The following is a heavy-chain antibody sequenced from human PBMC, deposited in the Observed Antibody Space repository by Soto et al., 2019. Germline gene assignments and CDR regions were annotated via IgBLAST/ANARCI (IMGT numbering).Heavy chain of an antibody. CDR1: GGSFSGYY. D-gene: IGHD5-12*01. CDR3: ARLSSGYDSFDY. V-gene: IGHV4-34*01. CDR2: INHSGST. Sequence: SETLSLTCAVYGGSFSGYYWSWIRQPPGKGLEWIGEINHSGSTNYNPSLKSRVTISVDTSKNQFSLKLSSVTAADTAVYYCARLSSGYDSFDYWGQGTLVTVSS. J-gene: IGHJ4*02.